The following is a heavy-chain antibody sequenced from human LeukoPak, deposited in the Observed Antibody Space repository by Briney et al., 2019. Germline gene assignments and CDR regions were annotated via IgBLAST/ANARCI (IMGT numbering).Heavy chain of an antibody. Sequence: GGSLRLSCAASGFTVSSNYMSWVRQAPGKGLEWVSVIYSGGSTYYADSVKGRFTISRDNSKNTLYLQMNSLRVEDTAVYYCAKDEAQYFQHWGQGTLVTVSA. CDR2: IYSGGST. V-gene: IGHV3-53*05. CDR3: AKDEAQYFQH. CDR1: GFTVSSNY. J-gene: IGHJ1*01.